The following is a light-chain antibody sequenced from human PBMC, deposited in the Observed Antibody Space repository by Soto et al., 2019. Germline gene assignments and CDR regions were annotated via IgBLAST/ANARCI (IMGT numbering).Light chain of an antibody. CDR1: SSDVGAYNY. Sequence: QSVLTQPASVSGSPGQSITISCTGTSSDVGAYNYVSWYQQHPGKAPKLIIYEVSYRPSGVSNRFSGSKSGNSASLTISGLQTEDEADYYCSSYESDSTYVVGSGTNATVL. CDR2: EVS. V-gene: IGLV2-14*01. CDR3: SSYESDSTYV. J-gene: IGLJ1*01.